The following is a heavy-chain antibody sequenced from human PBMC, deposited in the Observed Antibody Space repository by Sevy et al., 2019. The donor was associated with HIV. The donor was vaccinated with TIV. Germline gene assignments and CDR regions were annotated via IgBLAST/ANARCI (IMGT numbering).Heavy chain of an antibody. CDR2: ISYDGSNK. CDR1: GLTFSSYG. CDR3: AKWPHYDFWREWYFDY. Sequence: GGSLRLSCAASGLTFSSYGMHWVRQAPGKGLEWVAIISYDGSNKYYADSVKGRFTISRDNSKNTLYLQMNSLRAEDTAVYYCAKWPHYDFWREWYFDYWGQGTLVTVSS. V-gene: IGHV3-30*18. D-gene: IGHD3-3*01. J-gene: IGHJ4*02.